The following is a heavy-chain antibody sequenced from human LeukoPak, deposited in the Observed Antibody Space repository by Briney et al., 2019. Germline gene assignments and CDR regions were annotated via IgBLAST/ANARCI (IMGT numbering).Heavy chain of an antibody. CDR2: ISKEGNDD. V-gene: IGHV3-30*18. D-gene: IGHD4-17*01. CDR3: AKLPTSYGDYGWDY. Sequence: GGSLRLSCAVSGFTFNTYGLHWVRQAPGKGLEWLAFISKEGNDDYYANSVKGRFTISRDNSKKTLYLQMNSLRDEDTAVYYCAKLPTSYGDYGWDYWGQGTLVIVSS. CDR1: GFTFNTYG. J-gene: IGHJ4*02.